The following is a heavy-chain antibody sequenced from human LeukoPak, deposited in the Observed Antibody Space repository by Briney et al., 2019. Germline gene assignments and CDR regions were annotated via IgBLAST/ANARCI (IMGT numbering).Heavy chain of an antibody. J-gene: IGHJ4*02. V-gene: IGHV3-23*01. CDR1: GFTFSSYG. D-gene: IGHD3-22*01. Sequence: GGTLRLSCAASGFTFSSYGMNWVRQAPGKGLEWVSAISGSGGSTYYADSVKGRFTISRDNSKNTLYLQMNSLRAEDTAVYYCAKDALSYYDSSGYSDYWGQGTLVTVSS. CDR3: AKDALSYYDSSGYSDY. CDR2: ISGSGGST.